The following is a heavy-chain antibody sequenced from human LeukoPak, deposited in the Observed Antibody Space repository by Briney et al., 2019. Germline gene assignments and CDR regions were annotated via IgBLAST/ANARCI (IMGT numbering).Heavy chain of an antibody. Sequence: ASVKVSCKASGYTFTSYGISWVRQAPGQGLEWMGWISAYNGNTNYAQKLQGRVTMTTDTSTSTAYMELRSLRSDDTAVYYCAREGKDYDFWSGYYETYYFDYWGQGTLVTVSS. CDR1: GYTFTSYG. V-gene: IGHV1-18*01. D-gene: IGHD3-3*01. CDR2: ISAYNGNT. J-gene: IGHJ4*02. CDR3: AREGKDYDFWSGYYETYYFDY.